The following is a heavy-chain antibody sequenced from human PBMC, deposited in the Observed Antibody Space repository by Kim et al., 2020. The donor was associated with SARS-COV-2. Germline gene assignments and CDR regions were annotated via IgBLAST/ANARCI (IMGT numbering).Heavy chain of an antibody. Sequence: GGSLRRSCAASGFTFSSYAMHWVRQAPGKGLEWVAVISYDGSNKYYADSVKGRFTISRDNSKNTLYLQMNSLRAEDTAVYYCARAPTTVTNDNPYFQHWG. D-gene: IGHD4-17*01. CDR2: ISYDGSNK. CDR3: ARAPTTVTNDNPYFQH. J-gene: IGHJ1*01. V-gene: IGHV3-30*04. CDR1: GFTFSSYA.